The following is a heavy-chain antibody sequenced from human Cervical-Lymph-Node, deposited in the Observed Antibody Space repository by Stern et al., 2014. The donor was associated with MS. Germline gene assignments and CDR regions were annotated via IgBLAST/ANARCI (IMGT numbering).Heavy chain of an antibody. Sequence: QVQLMQSGAEVKKPVSSAKVSCKASGGTFSSYAISWVRQPPGQGLEWMGRLLPIFGTANHAQKFQGSSTVTADESTSTAYMELSSLRSEDTAVYYCARGELKEGLVRGMDVWGQGTTVTVSS. CDR3: ARGELKEGLVRGMDV. V-gene: IGHV1-69*13. D-gene: IGHD1-26*01. CDR1: GGTFSSYA. J-gene: IGHJ6*02. CDR2: LLPIFGTA.